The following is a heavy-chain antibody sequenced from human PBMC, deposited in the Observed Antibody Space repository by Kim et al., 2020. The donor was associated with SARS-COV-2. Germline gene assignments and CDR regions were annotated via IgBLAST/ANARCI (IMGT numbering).Heavy chain of an antibody. CDR1: GFTFSGYW. Sequence: GGSLRLSCAASGFTFSGYWVSWVRQAPGKGLEWVANIKHDGSETYYLDSIRGRFTISRDNAKRSLYLQMNSLRAEDTAVYFCARDGGYCSGGNCYSHFDFWGQGILVPVSS. CDR3: ARDGGYCSGGNCYSHFDF. V-gene: IGHV3-7*01. J-gene: IGHJ4*02. CDR2: IKHDGSET. D-gene: IGHD2-15*01.